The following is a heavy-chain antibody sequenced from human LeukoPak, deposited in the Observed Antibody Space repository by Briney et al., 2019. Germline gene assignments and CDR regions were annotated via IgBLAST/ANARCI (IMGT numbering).Heavy chain of an antibody. V-gene: IGHV4-59*01. CDR3: ARLYQQSKWKYYYYYMDV. J-gene: IGHJ6*03. Sequence: PSETLSLTCSVSGASFSTNYWSWIRQPPGRGLEWIGYVFDSGSTNYNPSLKSRVTISVDTSTKQFPLRLSSVTAADTAVSYCARLYQQSKWKYYYYYMDVWGKGTAVTVSS. D-gene: IGHD1-1*01. CDR1: GASFSTNY. CDR2: VFDSGST.